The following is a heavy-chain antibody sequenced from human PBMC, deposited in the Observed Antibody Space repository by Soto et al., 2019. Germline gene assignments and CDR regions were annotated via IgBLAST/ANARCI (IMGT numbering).Heavy chain of an antibody. CDR1: GGSISKFY. CDR3: VRDGSKSLRDWFDP. Sequence: SETLSLTCNVSGGSISKFYWAWIRKTAGNGLEWMGRVYATGTTDYSPSLRSRVAMSVDISKKTFSLRLRSVTGADSGVYYCVRDGSKSLRDWFDPWGQGILVTVSS. V-gene: IGHV4-4*07. CDR2: VYATGTT. J-gene: IGHJ5*02.